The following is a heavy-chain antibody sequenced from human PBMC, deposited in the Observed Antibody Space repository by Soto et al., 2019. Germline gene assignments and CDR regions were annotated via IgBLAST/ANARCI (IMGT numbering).Heavy chain of an antibody. D-gene: IGHD3-3*01. V-gene: IGHV3-30*18. J-gene: IGHJ6*02. CDR1: GFSFSSYG. CDR2: ISNSGYEK. Sequence: QVQLVESGGGVVQPGGSLRLSCAASGFSFSSYGVHWVRQAPGKGLEWVSAISNSGYEKYYADSVKGRFTISRDNSKKMLYVQMNSLRLEDTAVYYCVNDPRAFLNGRDVWGPGTMVIVSS. CDR3: VNDPRAFLNGRDV.